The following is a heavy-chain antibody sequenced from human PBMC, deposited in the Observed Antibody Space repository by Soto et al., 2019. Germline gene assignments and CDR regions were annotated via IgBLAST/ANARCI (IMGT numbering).Heavy chain of an antibody. CDR1: GDSISSADYF. J-gene: IGHJ4*02. V-gene: IGHV4-30-4*01. D-gene: IGHD2-8*01. CDR2: IFHSGTT. Sequence: PWETLSLTCSVSGDSISSADYFWTWIRHSPGKGLEWMGYIFHSGTTYYNPSLKGRRRISIENSKNQFSLRLTSVTAADSAVYFWAREPYLRKARNGFWGQGTRVTVSS. CDR3: AREPYLRKARNGF.